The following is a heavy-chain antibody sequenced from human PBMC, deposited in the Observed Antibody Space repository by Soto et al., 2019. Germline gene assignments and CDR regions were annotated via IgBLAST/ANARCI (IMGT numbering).Heavy chain of an antibody. CDR1: GGTFSSYA. Sequence: QVQLVQSGAEVKKPGSSVKVSCKASGGTFSSYAISWVRQAPGQGLEWMGGIIPIFGTANYAQKFQGRVTITADESTSTAYMELRSLRSEDTAVYYCARDRCSGGSCYTLFDYWGQGTLVTGSS. V-gene: IGHV1-69*01. CDR2: IIPIFGTA. J-gene: IGHJ4*02. CDR3: ARDRCSGGSCYTLFDY. D-gene: IGHD2-15*01.